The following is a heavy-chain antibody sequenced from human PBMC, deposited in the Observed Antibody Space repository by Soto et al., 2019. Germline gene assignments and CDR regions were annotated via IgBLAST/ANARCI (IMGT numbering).Heavy chain of an antibody. CDR3: AKDGGVAGSGYYYHGMDV. CDR1: GFTFGSYA. CDR2: ISGSGGST. V-gene: IGHV3-23*01. D-gene: IGHD3-10*01. Sequence: GGSLRLSCSASGFTFGSYAFHWVRQASGKGLECVSVISGSGGSTYYADSVKGRFTISRDNSKNTLYLQMNSLRAEDTALYYCAKDGGVAGSGYYYHGMDVWGQGTTVTVSS. J-gene: IGHJ6*02.